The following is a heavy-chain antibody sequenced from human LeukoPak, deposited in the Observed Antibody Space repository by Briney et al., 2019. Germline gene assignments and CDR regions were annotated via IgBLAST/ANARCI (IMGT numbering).Heavy chain of an antibody. CDR3: ARDRYYYGSGSYLDY. J-gene: IGHJ4*02. V-gene: IGHV3-33*01. D-gene: IGHD3-10*01. CDR2: IWYDGSNK. Sequence: PGRSLRLSCAASGFTFSSYGMHWVRQAPGKGLEWVAVIWYDGSNKYYADSVKGRFTISRDSSKNTLYLQMNSLRAEDTAVYYCARDRYYYGSGSYLDYWGQGTLVTVSS. CDR1: GFTFSSYG.